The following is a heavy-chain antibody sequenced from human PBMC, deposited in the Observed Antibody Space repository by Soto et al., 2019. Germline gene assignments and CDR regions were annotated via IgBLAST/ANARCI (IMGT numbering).Heavy chain of an antibody. J-gene: IGHJ4*02. V-gene: IGHV4-4*02. CDR3: AIELYSSGSYYPVD. CDR1: GGSISSSNW. Sequence: QVQLQESGPGLVKPSGTLSLTCAVSGGSISSSNWWSWVRQPPGKGLGWIGEIYHSGSTNYTPSLKSRVSISVDKSKTQFSLKLSSVTAAETAVYYCAIELYSSGSYYPVDWGQGTLVTVSS. D-gene: IGHD3-10*01. CDR2: IYHSGST.